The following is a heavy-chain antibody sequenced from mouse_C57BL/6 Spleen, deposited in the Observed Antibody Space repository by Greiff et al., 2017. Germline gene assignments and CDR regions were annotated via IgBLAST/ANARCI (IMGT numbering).Heavy chain of an antibody. V-gene: IGHV8-12*01. J-gene: IGHJ3*01. D-gene: IGHD1-1*01. Sequence: QVTLKESGPGILQSSQTLSLTCSFSGFSLSTSGMGVSWIRQPSGKGLEWLAHIYWDDDKRSNPSLKSRRTISKDTSRTQVFLKITSVDTADTATYYCARADFGSSYEAYWGQGTLVTVSA. CDR3: ARADFGSSYEAY. CDR2: IYWDDDK. CDR1: GFSLSTSGMG.